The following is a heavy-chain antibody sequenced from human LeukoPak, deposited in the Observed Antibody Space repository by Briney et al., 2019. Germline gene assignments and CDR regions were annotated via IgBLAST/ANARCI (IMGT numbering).Heavy chain of an antibody. V-gene: IGHV3-53*01. Sequence: QPGGSLRLSCAASEFTVSSTYITWLRQAPGKGLEWVSVIYPSGSALYADSVKGRFTISRDISKNIVYLQINNLRAEDTAVYYCARDRRSGLGHAFDIWGQGTMVTVSS. CDR2: IYPSGSA. CDR3: ARDRRSGLGHAFDI. CDR1: EFTVSSTY. J-gene: IGHJ3*02. D-gene: IGHD3-3*01.